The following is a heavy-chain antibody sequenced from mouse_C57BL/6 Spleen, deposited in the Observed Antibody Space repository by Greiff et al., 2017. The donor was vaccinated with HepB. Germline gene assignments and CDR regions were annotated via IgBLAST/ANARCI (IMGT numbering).Heavy chain of an antibody. Sequence: EVKVVESGGGLVKPGGSLKLSCAASGFTFSDYGMHWVRQAPEKGLEWVAYISSGSSTIYYADTVKGRFTISRDNAKNTLFLQMTSLRSEDTAMYYCARDYSNPFDYWGQGTTRTVSS. J-gene: IGHJ2*01. CDR3: ARDYSNPFDY. V-gene: IGHV5-17*01. CDR2: ISSGSSTI. D-gene: IGHD2-5*01. CDR1: GFTFSDYG.